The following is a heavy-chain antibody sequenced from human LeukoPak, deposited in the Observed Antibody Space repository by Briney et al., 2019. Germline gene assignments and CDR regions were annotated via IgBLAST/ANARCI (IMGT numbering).Heavy chain of an antibody. J-gene: IGHJ4*02. D-gene: IGHD3-3*01. V-gene: IGHV3-23*01. Sequence: GGSLRLSCAASGFTFSSHWMHWVRQAPGKGLEWVSAISGSGGSTYYADSVKGRFTISRDNSKNTLYLQMNSLRAEDTAVYYCAKVPDYDFWSGYYSHWGQGTLVTVSS. CDR2: ISGSGGST. CDR3: AKVPDYDFWSGYYSH. CDR1: GFTFSSHW.